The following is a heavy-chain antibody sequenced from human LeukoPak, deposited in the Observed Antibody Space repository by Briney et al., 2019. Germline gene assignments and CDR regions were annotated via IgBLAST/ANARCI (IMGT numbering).Heavy chain of an antibody. V-gene: IGHV4-4*07. Sequence: KPSETLSLTCTASGGSISSYYWSWIRQPAGKGLEWIGRIYTSGSTNHNPSLKSRVPMLVDTSKNQFSLKLSSVTAADTAVYYCAWLSGSYFDYWGQGTLVTVSS. D-gene: IGHD1-26*01. J-gene: IGHJ4*02. CDR1: GGSISSYY. CDR3: AWLSGSYFDY. CDR2: IYTSGST.